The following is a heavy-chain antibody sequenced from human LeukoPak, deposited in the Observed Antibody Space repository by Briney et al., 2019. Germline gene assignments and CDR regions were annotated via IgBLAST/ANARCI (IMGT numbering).Heavy chain of an antibody. Sequence: QSGGSLRLSCAASGFTVSSNYMSWVRQAPGKGLEWVSVIYSGGSTYYADSVKGRFTISRDNSKNTLYLQTNSLRAEDTAVYYCARNIEMATIGSFGYWGQGTLVTVSS. J-gene: IGHJ4*02. CDR3: ARNIEMATIGSFGY. CDR2: IYSGGST. D-gene: IGHD5-24*01. CDR1: GFTVSSNY. V-gene: IGHV3-66*01.